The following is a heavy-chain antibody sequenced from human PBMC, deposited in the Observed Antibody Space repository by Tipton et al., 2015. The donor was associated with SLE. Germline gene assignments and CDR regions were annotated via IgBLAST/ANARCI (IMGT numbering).Heavy chain of an antibody. D-gene: IGHD1-1*01. Sequence: TLSLTCAVYGGSFSGYYWSWIRQPPGKGLEWTGEINHSGSTNYNPSLKSRVTISVDTSKNQFSLKLSSVTAADTAVYYCARITTTLGGMDVWGQGTTVTVSS. V-gene: IGHV4-34*01. CDR1: GGSFSGYY. J-gene: IGHJ6*02. CDR2: INHSGST. CDR3: ARITTTLGGMDV.